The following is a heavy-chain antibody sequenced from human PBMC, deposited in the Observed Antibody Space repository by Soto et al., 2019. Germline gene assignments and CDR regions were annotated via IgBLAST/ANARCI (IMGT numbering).Heavy chain of an antibody. V-gene: IGHV4-31*03. D-gene: IGHD2-8*01. CDR1: GGYISSGGNS. CDR3: AREDINEPVFDY. J-gene: IGHJ4*02. Sequence: QVQLQESGPGLVKPSQTLSLTCTVSGGYISSGGNSWNWIRRHPSQGLEWIGDSYYTGNTKYNTSRKGRVTISADMSENHFSLRLTSVTAADTAVYYCAREDINEPVFDYWGQGLLVTVSS. CDR2: SYYTGNT.